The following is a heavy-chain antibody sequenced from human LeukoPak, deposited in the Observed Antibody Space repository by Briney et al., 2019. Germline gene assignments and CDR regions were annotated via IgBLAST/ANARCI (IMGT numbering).Heavy chain of an antibody. J-gene: IGHJ1*01. CDR3: ARVEMTTSAEYFQH. Sequence: SVKVSCKASGGTLSSYAISWVRQAPGQGLEWMGRIIPIFGTANYAQRFQGRVTITTDESTSTAYMELSSLRSEDTAVYYCARVEMTTSAEYFQHWGQGTLVTVSS. CDR2: IIPIFGTA. V-gene: IGHV1-69*05. D-gene: IGHD5-24*01. CDR1: GGTLSSYA.